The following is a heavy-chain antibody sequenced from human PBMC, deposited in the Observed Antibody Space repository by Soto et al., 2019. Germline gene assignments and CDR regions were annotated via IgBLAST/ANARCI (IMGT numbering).Heavy chain of an antibody. V-gene: IGHV1-69*01. CDR2: IIPIFGTA. D-gene: IGHD4-17*01. Sequence: QVQLVQSGAEVKKPGSSVKVSCKASGGTFSSYAISWVRQAPGQGLEWMGGIIPIFGTANYAQKFQGRVTITADESTSTAYMELSSLRSEDTAVYYCAREGFYGGNSDIDYWGQGTLVTVSS. CDR3: AREGFYGGNSDIDY. CDR1: GGTFSSYA. J-gene: IGHJ4*02.